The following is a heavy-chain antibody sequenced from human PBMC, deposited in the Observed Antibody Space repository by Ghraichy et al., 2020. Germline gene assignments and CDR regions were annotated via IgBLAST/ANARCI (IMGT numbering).Heavy chain of an antibody. D-gene: IGHD3-22*01. CDR3: ARGADSSGYFGY. CDR2: ISSSSSYI. CDR1: GFTFSSYS. Sequence: GGSLRLSCAASGFTFSSYSMNWVRQAPGKGLEWVSSISSSSSYIYYADSVKGRFTISRDNAKNSLYLQMNSLRAEDTAVYYCARGADSSGYFGYWGQGTLVTVSS. J-gene: IGHJ4*02. V-gene: IGHV3-21*01.